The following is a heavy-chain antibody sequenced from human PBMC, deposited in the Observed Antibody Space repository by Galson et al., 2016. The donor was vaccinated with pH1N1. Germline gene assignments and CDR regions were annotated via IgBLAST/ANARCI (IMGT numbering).Heavy chain of an antibody. CDR2: VDPANGGA. V-gene: IGHV1-46*03. Sequence: QSGAEVKKPGESLKISCKASGYTFTRYYFHWVRQAPGQGLEWIGVVDPANGGATYAQKFQARLIMTRDTSTSTVYMELTSLQSDDTAVYYCTRDLGRLRENWGQGTLVIVSS. CDR1: GYTFTRYY. D-gene: IGHD1-26*01. J-gene: IGHJ4*02. CDR3: TRDLGRLREN.